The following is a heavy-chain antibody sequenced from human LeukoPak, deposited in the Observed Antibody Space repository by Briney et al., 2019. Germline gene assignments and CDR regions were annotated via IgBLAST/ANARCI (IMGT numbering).Heavy chain of an antibody. Sequence: SETLSLTCAVYGGSFSGYYWSWIRQPPGKGLEWIGEINHSGSTNYNPSLKSRVTISVDTSKNQFSLKLSSVTAADTAVYYCARDRAENYDFWSGYGINWFDPWGQGTLVTVSS. J-gene: IGHJ5*02. CDR2: INHSGST. CDR1: GGSFSGYY. V-gene: IGHV4-34*01. D-gene: IGHD3-3*01. CDR3: ARDRAENYDFWSGYGINWFDP.